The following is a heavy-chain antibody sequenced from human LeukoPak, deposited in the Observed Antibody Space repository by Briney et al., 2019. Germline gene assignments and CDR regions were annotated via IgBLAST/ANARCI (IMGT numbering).Heavy chain of an antibody. CDR3: ARGKRSSGYYVYDY. Sequence: GGSLRLSCAASRFTFSSYSMNWVRQAPGKGLEWVSSISSSSSYIYYADSVKGRFTISRDNAKNSLYLQMNSLRAEDTAVYYCARGKRSSGYYVYDYWGQGTLVTVPS. CDR2: ISSSSSYI. CDR1: RFTFSSYS. J-gene: IGHJ4*02. D-gene: IGHD3-22*01. V-gene: IGHV3-21*01.